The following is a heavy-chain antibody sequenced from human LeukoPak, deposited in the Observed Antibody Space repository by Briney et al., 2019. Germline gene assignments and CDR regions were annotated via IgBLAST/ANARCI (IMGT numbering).Heavy chain of an antibody. V-gene: IGHV3-48*03. CDR2: IHSSGNTI. CDR3: ARDGGEWELDY. J-gene: IGHJ4*02. CDR1: GFTFSSYE. D-gene: IGHD1-26*01. Sequence: GGSLRLSCAASGFTFSSYEMNWVRQAPGKGLEWVSYIHSSGNTIYYADSVKGRFTISRDNAKNSLYLQMNSLRAEDTAVYYCARDGGEWELDYWGQGTLVTVSS.